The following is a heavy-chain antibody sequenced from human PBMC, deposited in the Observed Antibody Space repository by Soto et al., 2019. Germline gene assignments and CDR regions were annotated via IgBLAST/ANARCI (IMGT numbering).Heavy chain of an antibody. J-gene: IGHJ5*02. V-gene: IGHV4-59*08. CDR1: GGSISSYY. D-gene: IGHD4-17*01. CDR3: ARRLPGDYGHWFDP. CDR2: IHYSGST. Sequence: TSETLSLTCTVSGGSISSYYWSWIRQPPGKGLEWIGYIHYSGSTNYNPSLKSRVTISVDTSKNQFSLKLSSVTAADTAMYYCARRLPGDYGHWFDPWGQGILVTVSS.